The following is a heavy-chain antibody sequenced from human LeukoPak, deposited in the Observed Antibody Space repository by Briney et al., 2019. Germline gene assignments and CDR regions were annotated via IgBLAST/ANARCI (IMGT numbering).Heavy chain of an antibody. CDR2: IDKKDNLHAT. Sequence: GGSLRLSCAASGFSFSGSSVHWVRQSSGRGLEWVGLIDKKDNLHATAYAESVRGRFTISRDDSKDTAFLHMDSLKTEDTALYYCTRDRGTYNWFDPWGQGTLVTVSS. CDR1: GFSFSGSS. D-gene: IGHD2-15*01. CDR3: TRDRGTYNWFDP. V-gene: IGHV3-73*01. J-gene: IGHJ5*02.